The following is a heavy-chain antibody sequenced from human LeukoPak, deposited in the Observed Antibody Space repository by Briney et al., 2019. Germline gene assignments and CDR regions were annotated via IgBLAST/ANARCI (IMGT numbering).Heavy chain of an antibody. D-gene: IGHD6-13*01. CDR2: INPSGGST. CDR3: ARLLRNIAAAVYYFDY. J-gene: IGHJ4*02. V-gene: IGHV1-46*01. Sequence: GASVKVSCKASGYTFTSYYMHWVRQAPGQGLEWMGIINPSGGSTSYAQKFQGRVTMTRDMSTSTVYMELSSLRSEDTAVYYCARLLRNIAAAVYYFDYWGQGTLVTVSS. CDR1: GYTFTSYY.